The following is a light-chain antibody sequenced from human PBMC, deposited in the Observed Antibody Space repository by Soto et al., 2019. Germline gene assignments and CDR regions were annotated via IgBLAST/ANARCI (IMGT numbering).Light chain of an antibody. J-gene: IGKJ1*01. V-gene: IGKV1-6*01. CDR2: GAS. Sequence: AIQMTQSPCSLSAAVGDRVTIPFRASEGIGDALGWYQQKPGKPPKVLFYGASNLQSGVPPRFSGSGSGTDFTLAISSLQPEDSATYYCLQDINYPWTFGQGTKVEIK. CDR1: EGIGDA. CDR3: LQDINYPWT.